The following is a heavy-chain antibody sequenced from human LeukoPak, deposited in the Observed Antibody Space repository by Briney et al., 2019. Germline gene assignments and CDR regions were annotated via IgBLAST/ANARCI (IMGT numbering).Heavy chain of an antibody. D-gene: IGHD1-26*01. Sequence: GASVKVSCKASGYSFTSYGISWVREAPGRGLEWVGYISAYDGETRYAQKFQGRVTLTTDTSTGTVYMEMRRLRSDDTAVYYCVRGGKNYFDFWGQGTLVTVSS. CDR2: ISAYDGET. J-gene: IGHJ4*02. V-gene: IGHV1-18*01. CDR3: VRGGKNYFDF. CDR1: GYSFTSYG.